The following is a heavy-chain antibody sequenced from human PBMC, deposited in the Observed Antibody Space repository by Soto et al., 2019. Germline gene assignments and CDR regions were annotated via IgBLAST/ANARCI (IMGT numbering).Heavy chain of an antibody. CDR2: IYYSGST. CDR3: AGGAHDTTGQFDAFDI. D-gene: IGHD1-1*01. Sequence: QVQLQESGPGLVKPSQTLSLTCTVSGGSISSGDYYWSWIRQPPGKGLEWIGYIYYSGSTYYNPSLKSRVTISVDTSKNQFSLKLSSVTAADTAVYYCAGGAHDTTGQFDAFDIWGQGTMFTVSS. J-gene: IGHJ3*02. V-gene: IGHV4-30-4*01. CDR1: GGSISSGDYY.